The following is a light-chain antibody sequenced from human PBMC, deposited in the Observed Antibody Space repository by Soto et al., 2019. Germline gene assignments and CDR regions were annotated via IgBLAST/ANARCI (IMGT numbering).Light chain of an antibody. CDR2: KAS. CDR3: QHYNSYSEA. J-gene: IGKJ1*01. V-gene: IGKV1-5*03. Sequence: DIQMTQSPSTLSXXXXXXXXXXXWASQTISSWLAWYQQKPGKAPKLLIYKASTLKSGVPSRFSGSGSGTEFTLTISSLQPDDFATYYCQHYNSYSEAFGQGTKVDIK. CDR1: QTISSW.